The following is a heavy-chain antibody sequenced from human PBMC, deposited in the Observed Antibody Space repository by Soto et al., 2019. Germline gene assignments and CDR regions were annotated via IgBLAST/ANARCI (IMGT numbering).Heavy chain of an antibody. J-gene: IGHJ4*02. D-gene: IGHD2-2*01. Sequence: QVQLVESGGGLVKPGGSLRLSCAASGFTFSDYYMNWIRQAPGKGLEWVSFISSSSSYTNYADSVMGRFTISRDNANNLLFLQMNSLRAEDTAVYYCARSRTSSCSHFEYWGQGTLATVSS. CDR2: ISSSSSYT. CDR3: ARSRTSSCSHFEY. CDR1: GFTFSDYY. V-gene: IGHV3-11*05.